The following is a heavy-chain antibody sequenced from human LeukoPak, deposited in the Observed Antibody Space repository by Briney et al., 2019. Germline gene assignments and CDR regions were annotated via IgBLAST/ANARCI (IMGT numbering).Heavy chain of an antibody. V-gene: IGHV4-31*03. D-gene: IGHD3-22*01. CDR3: ARDDSSGPPD. CDR2: IHYSGST. Sequence: PSETLSLTCTVSGGSISSGGYYWSWIRQHPGKGLEWIGYIHYSGSTYYNPSLKSRVTISVDTSKNQFSLKLSSVTAADTAVYYCARDDSSGPPDWGQGTLVTVSS. CDR1: GGSISSGGYY. J-gene: IGHJ4*02.